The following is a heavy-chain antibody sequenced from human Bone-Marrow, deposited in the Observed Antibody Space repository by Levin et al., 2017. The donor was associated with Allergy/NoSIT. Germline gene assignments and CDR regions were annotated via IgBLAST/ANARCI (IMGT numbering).Heavy chain of an antibody. Sequence: SQTLSLTCTVSGISISSDSWSWIRQFPGKGLEWIGYVYYTGRTNYNPSLKNRVSISVDSSKTQFSLRLTSVTAADTAIYYCAREPTGWFDHWGQGTLVTVSS. J-gene: IGHJ5*02. CDR3: AREPTGWFDH. CDR2: VYYTGRT. CDR1: GISISSDS. D-gene: IGHD1-14*01. V-gene: IGHV4-59*01.